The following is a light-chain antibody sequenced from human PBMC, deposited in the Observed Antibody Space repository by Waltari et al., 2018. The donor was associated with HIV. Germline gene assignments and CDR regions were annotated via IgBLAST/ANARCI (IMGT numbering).Light chain of an antibody. V-gene: IGLV4-69*01. CDR2: LTSGGSQ. CDR3: QTWGMGIKV. Sequence: QIVLTQSPSASASLGASVKATYPLSSGHSTYAIACLPRRPEKAPRFLMKLTSGGSQKKGDGIPDRFSGSSSGAERYLTISSLQSEDEADYYCQTWGMGIKVFGGGTKLTVL. CDR1: SGHSTYA. J-gene: IGLJ2*01.